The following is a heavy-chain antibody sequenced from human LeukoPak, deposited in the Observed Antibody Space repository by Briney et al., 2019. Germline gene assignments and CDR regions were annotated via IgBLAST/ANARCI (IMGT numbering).Heavy chain of an antibody. CDR1: GFTFSSYS. D-gene: IGHD6-13*01. J-gene: IGHJ4*02. CDR3: ANHRYSSSWPPNFDY. CDR2: ISSSSSYI. V-gene: IGHV3-21*01. Sequence: TGGSLRLSCAASGFTFSSYSMNWVRQAPGKGLEWVSSISSSSSYIYYADSVKGRFTISRDNAKNSLYLQMNSLRAEDTAVYYCANHRYSSSWPPNFDYWGQGTLVTVSS.